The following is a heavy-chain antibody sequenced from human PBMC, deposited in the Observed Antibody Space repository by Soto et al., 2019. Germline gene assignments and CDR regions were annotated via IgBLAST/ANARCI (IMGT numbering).Heavy chain of an antibody. Sequence: PGGSLRLSCAASGFTFSSYAMHWVRQAPGKGLEWVAVISYDGSNKYYADSVKGRFTISRDNSKNTLYLQTNSLRAEDTAVYYCERGYSSGWTQYYFDYWGQGTLATVSS. CDR3: ERGYSSGWTQYYFDY. CDR2: ISYDGSNK. J-gene: IGHJ4*02. V-gene: IGHV3-30-3*01. D-gene: IGHD6-19*01. CDR1: GFTFSSYA.